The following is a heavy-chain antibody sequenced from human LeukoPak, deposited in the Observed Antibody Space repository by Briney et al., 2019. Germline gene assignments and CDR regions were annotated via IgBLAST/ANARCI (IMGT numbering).Heavy chain of an antibody. CDR3: AKGHDSSGYKEYLHH. J-gene: IGHJ1*01. D-gene: IGHD3-22*01. CDR1: GFSFDDYA. CDR2: ISWDGVSA. Sequence: WGSLRLSCAASGFSFDDYAMHWVRQAPEKGLEWVSLISWDGVSAYYADSVKGRFAISRDNNKNSLYLQLNSLQPEDSALYYCAKGHDSSGYKEYLHHWGQGTLVTVSS. V-gene: IGHV3-43D*03.